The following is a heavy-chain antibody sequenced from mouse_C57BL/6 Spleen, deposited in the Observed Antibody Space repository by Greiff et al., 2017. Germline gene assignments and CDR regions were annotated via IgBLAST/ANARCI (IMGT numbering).Heavy chain of an antibody. CDR1: GYSITSGYY. J-gene: IGHJ4*01. D-gene: IGHD2-1*01. CDR2: ISYDGSN. Sequence: EVQLQQSGPGLVKPSQSLSLTCSVTGYSITSGYYWNWIRQFPGNKLEWMGYISYDGSNNYNPSLKNRISITRDTSKNQFFLKLNSVTTEDTATYDCARNGNLDAMDYWGQGTSVTVSS. V-gene: IGHV3-6*01. CDR3: ARNGNLDAMDY.